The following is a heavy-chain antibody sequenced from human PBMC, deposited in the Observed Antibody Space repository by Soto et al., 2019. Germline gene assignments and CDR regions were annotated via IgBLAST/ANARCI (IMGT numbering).Heavy chain of an antibody. V-gene: IGHV3-33*01. CDR1: GFTFSSYG. CDR3: ARVDYYYYGMDV. Sequence: QVQLVESGGGVVQPGRSLRLSCAASGFTFSSYGMHWVRQAPGKGLEWVAVIWYDGSNKYYADSVKGRFTIPRDNSKNTLYLQMNSLRAEDTAVYYCARVDYYYYGMDVWGQGTTVTVSS. CDR2: IWYDGSNK. J-gene: IGHJ6*02.